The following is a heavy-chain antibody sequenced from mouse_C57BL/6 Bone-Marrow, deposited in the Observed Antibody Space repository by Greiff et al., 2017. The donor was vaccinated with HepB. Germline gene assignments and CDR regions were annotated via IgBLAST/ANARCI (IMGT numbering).Heavy chain of an antibody. D-gene: IGHD2-4*01. Sequence: VQLQQSGAELVRPGASVTLSCKASGYTFTDYEMHWVKQTPVHGLEWIGAIDPETGGTAYNQKFKGKAILTADKSSSTAYMELRSLTSEDSAVYYCTRIRDDDAWLAYWGQGTMVTVSA. CDR2: IDPETGGT. CDR3: TRIRDDDAWLAY. V-gene: IGHV1-15*01. CDR1: GYTFTDYE. J-gene: IGHJ3*01.